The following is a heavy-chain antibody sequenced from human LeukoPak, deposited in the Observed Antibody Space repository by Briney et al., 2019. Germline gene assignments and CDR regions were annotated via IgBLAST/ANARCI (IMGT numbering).Heavy chain of an antibody. CDR3: ARSLKWELLDYYGMDV. Sequence: SVTVSFKASGGTFSSYAISWVRQAPGQGLEWMGGIIPIFGTANYAQKFQGRVTITADESTSTAYMELSSLRSEDTAVYYCARSLKWELLDYYGMDVWGQGTTVTVSS. J-gene: IGHJ6*02. D-gene: IGHD1-26*01. CDR2: IIPIFGTA. V-gene: IGHV1-69*13. CDR1: GGTFSSYA.